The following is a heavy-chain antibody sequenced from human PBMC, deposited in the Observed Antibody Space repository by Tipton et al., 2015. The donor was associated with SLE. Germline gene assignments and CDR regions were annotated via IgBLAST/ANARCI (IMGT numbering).Heavy chain of an antibody. D-gene: IGHD2-2*01. CDR3: ARHRGVVVPAAKGWFDP. CDR2: IYYSGST. CDR1: GGSISSSSYY. J-gene: IGHJ5*02. Sequence: TLSLTCTVSGGSISSSSYYWGWIRQPPGKGLEWIGSIYYSGSTYYNPSLKSRVTISVDTSKNQFSLKLSSVTAADTAVYYCARHRGVVVPAAKGWFDPWGQGTLVTVSS. V-gene: IGHV4-39*01.